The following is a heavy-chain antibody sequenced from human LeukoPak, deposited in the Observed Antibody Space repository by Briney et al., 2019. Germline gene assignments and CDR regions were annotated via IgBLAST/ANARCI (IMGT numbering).Heavy chain of an antibody. Sequence: PGGSLRLSCAASGFTFSSYAMSWVRQAPGKGLEWVAVISYDGSNKYYADSVKGRFTISRDNSKNTLYLQMNSLRAEDTAVYYCARQGEGYFDYWGQGTLVTVSS. CDR1: GFTFSSYA. CDR2: ISYDGSNK. V-gene: IGHV3-30-3*01. CDR3: ARQGEGYFDY. J-gene: IGHJ4*02.